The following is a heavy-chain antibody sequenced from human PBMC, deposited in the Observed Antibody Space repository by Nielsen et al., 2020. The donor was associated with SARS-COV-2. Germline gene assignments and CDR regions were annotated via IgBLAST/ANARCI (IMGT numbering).Heavy chain of an antibody. V-gene: IGHV3-33*06. CDR2: IWYDGSNK. CDR1: GFTFSSYG. Sequence: GGSLRLSCAASGFTFSSYGMHWVRQAPGKGLEWVAVIWYDGSNKYYADSVKGRFTISRDNSKNTLYLQMNSLRAEDTAVYYCAKDHMTTVTNDYYYYGVDVWGQGTTVTVSS. J-gene: IGHJ6*02. D-gene: IGHD4-17*01. CDR3: AKDHMTTVTNDYYYYGVDV.